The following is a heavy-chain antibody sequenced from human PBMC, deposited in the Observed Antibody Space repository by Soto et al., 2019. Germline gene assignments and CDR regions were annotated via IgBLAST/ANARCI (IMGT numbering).Heavy chain of an antibody. CDR1: GGSISSDDYY. V-gene: IGHV4-30-4*01. J-gene: IGHJ1*01. CDR3: ARDLDGLHDDTSGPFPRPG. D-gene: IGHD3-22*01. Sequence: NPSETLSLTCTVSGGSISSDDYYWSWIRQAPGRGLEWIGYIHSSGSIYYNPSLKSRDTMSIDTAGNQFSLKVSSVTVADRAVYYCARDLDGLHDDTSGPFPRPGWGKGTLVTVSS. CDR2: IHSSGSI.